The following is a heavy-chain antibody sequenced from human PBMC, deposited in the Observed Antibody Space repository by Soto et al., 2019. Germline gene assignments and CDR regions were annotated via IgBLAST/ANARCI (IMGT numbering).Heavy chain of an antibody. Sequence: PSETLSLTCAVYGGSFSGYYWSWIRQPPGKGLEWIGEINHSGSTNYNPSLKSRVTISVDTSKNQFSLKLSSVTAADTAVYYCARGDGLWPYYYYGMDVWGQGTTVTVS. CDR3: ARGDGLWPYYYYGMDV. CDR2: INHSGST. J-gene: IGHJ6*02. D-gene: IGHD3-9*01. CDR1: GGSFSGYY. V-gene: IGHV4-34*01.